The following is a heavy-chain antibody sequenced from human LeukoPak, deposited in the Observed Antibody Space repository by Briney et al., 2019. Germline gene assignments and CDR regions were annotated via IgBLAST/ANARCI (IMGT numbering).Heavy chain of an antibody. CDR3: ARPRREVAALDY. Sequence: GESLHISCEASGYIFTTHWIGWGRQQGGKGLEWMGIIYPDDSDTRDSPSFQGQVNISADQSSNTTYLQWSSLKASDTAIYYCARPRREVAALDYWGQGTLVTVSS. CDR1: GYIFTTHW. CDR2: IYPDDSDT. J-gene: IGHJ4*02. D-gene: IGHD6-6*01. V-gene: IGHV5-51*01.